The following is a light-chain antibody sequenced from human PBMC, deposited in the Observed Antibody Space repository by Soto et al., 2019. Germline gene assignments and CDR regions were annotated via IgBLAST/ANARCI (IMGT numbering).Light chain of an antibody. Sequence: EIVLTQSPGTPSLSPEERDTLSCTASQSVSSSFLAWYQHKPGQAPRLIIYGASSRATGIPDRFSGSGSGADFTLTISRLEPEDFAVYYCQHYGSSLWGFGPGTKVDIK. CDR3: QHYGSSLWG. J-gene: IGKJ1*01. CDR1: QSVSSSF. CDR2: GAS. V-gene: IGKV3-20*01.